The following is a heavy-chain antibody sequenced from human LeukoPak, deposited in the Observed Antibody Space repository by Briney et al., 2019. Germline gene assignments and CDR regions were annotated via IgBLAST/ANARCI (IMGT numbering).Heavy chain of an antibody. CDR2: ISGSGGST. CDR3: ARRAPFWSGYQYFDY. D-gene: IGHD3-3*01. CDR1: GFTFSSYA. J-gene: IGHJ4*02. V-gene: IGHV3-23*01. Sequence: GGSLRLSCAASGFTFSSYAMSWVRQAPGKGLEWVSAISGSGGSTYYADSVKGRFTISRDNSKNTLYLQMNSLRAEDTAVYYYARRAPFWSGYQYFDYWGQGTLVTVSS.